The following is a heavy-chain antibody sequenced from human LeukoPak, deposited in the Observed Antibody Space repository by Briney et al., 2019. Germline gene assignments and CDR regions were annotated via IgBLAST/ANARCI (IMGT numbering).Heavy chain of an antibody. J-gene: IGHJ3*02. CDR1: GFTFSRYG. CDR3: ARESYCSGGSCYSGRAFDI. CDR2: ISGSGGST. Sequence: GGSLRLSCAASGFTFSRYGMSWVRQAPGKGLEWVSAISGSGGSTYYADSVKGRFTISRDNAKNTLYLQMNSLRAEDTAVYYCARESYCSGGSCYSGRAFDIWGQGTMVTVSS. D-gene: IGHD2-15*01. V-gene: IGHV3-23*01.